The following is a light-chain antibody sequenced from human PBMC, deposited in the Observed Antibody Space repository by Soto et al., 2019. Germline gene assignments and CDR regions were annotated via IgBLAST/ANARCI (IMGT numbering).Light chain of an antibody. J-gene: IGKJ4*01. CDR1: PSVSSY. Sequence: EIVLTQSPATLSLSPRARATLSCRASPSVSSYLAWYQKKPGQAPRLLIYDASNRATGVPARFSGSGSGTAFTVTISSLGPEDFGVYYCHQRSNWLPLTFGGGTKVESK. CDR2: DAS. V-gene: IGKV3-11*01. CDR3: HQRSNWLPLT.